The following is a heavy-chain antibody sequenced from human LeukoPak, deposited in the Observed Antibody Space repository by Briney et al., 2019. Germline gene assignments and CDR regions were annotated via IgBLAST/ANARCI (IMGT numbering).Heavy chain of an antibody. CDR3: ARNVMSNYDFWSGYTLGFDY. Sequence: GESLKISCKGSGYSFTSYWIGWVRQMPGKGLEWMGIIYPGDSDTRSSPSFQGQVTISADKSISTAYLQWSSLKASDTAMYYCARNVMSNYDFWSGYTLGFDYWGQGTLVTVSS. CDR1: GYSFTSYW. D-gene: IGHD3-3*01. V-gene: IGHV5-51*01. CDR2: IYPGDSDT. J-gene: IGHJ4*02.